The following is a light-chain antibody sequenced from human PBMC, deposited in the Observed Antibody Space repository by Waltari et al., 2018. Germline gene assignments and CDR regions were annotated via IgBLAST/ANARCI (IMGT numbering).Light chain of an antibody. CDR2: DAS. J-gene: IGKJ5*01. V-gene: IGKV1-33*01. CDR1: QDISNY. CDR3: KQYDTLAAVT. Sequence: DLQMSLSPSSLSASVGYRVTSNCLASQDISNYLIHYQQKPGKAPNLLIYDASHLQTVVPARFSGSGSSTAFTFPMSRLQPDDYSTYGCKQYDTLAAVTFGQVPRMEIK.